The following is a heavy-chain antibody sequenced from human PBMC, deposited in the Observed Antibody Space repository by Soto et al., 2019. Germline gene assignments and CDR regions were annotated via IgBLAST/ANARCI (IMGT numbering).Heavy chain of an antibody. CDR2: IWYDGSNK. D-gene: IGHD1-26*01. CDR1: GFTFSSYG. CDR3: ARELVATPPLYYYGMDV. V-gene: IGHV3-33*01. Sequence: VQLVESGGGVVQPGRSLRLSCAASGFTFSSYGMHWVRQAPGKGLEWVAVIWYDGSNKYYADSVKGRFTISRDNSKNTLYLQMNSLRAEDTAVYYCARELVATPPLYYYGMDVWGQGTTVTVSS. J-gene: IGHJ6*02.